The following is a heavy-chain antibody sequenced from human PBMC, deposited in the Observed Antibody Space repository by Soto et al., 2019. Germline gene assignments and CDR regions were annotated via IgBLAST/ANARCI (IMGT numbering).Heavy chain of an antibody. D-gene: IGHD6-13*01. J-gene: IGHJ5*02. CDR3: ARGHSTSPNWFDP. CDR1: GYTFSNYW. Sequence: PGGSLRLSCVASGYTFSNYWMSWVRQAPGKGLEWVANIKVDGSAKYYVDSVKGRFTISRDNGKNSLYLQMNSLRAEDTAVYYCARGHSTSPNWFDPWGQGTLVTVSS. V-gene: IGHV3-7*03. CDR2: IKVDGSAK.